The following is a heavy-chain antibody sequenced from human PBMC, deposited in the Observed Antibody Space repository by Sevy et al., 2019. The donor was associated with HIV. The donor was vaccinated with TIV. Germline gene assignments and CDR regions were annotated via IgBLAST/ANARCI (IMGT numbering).Heavy chain of an antibody. CDR2: IYPGDSDT. Sequence: GESLKISCKGSGYSFTSYWIGWVRQMPGKGLEWMGIIYPGDSDTRYSPSFQGQVTISADKSFSTAYLQWSSLKASDTAMYYCAREWAPMVRGVIVGFDPWGQGTLVTVSS. D-gene: IGHD3-10*01. V-gene: IGHV5-51*01. CDR1: GYSFTSYW. J-gene: IGHJ5*02. CDR3: AREWAPMVRGVIVGFDP.